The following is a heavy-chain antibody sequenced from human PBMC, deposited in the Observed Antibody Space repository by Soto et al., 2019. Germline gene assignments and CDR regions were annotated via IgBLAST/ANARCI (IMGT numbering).Heavy chain of an antibody. CDR3: ARDSHDSSGYAICMDV. CDR2: ISSSSSYI. D-gene: IGHD3-22*01. Sequence: EVQLVESGGGLVKPGGSLRLSCAASGFTFSSYSMNWVRQAPGKGLEWVSSISSSSSYIYYADSVKGRFTISRDNAKNSLYLQMNSLRAEDTAVYYCARDSHDSSGYAICMDVWGQGTTVTVSS. CDR1: GFTFSSYS. V-gene: IGHV3-21*01. J-gene: IGHJ6*02.